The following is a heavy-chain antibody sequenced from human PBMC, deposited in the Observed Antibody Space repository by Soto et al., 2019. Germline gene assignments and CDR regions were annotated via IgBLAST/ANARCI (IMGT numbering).Heavy chain of an antibody. V-gene: IGHV4-31*03. CDR3: ARDADYGGSRGGMDV. CDR1: GGSVNNADYF. D-gene: IGHD4-17*01. J-gene: IGHJ6*02. CDR2: IYYSGST. Sequence: QVRLEESGPGLVKPSETLSLICSVSGGSVNNADYFWSWIRHHPENGLECIGYIYYSGSTRYNPSFKTRAPLSIATSKNQFSLRLNSVPVADTAVYFCARDADYGGSRGGMDVWGRGTTVTVSS.